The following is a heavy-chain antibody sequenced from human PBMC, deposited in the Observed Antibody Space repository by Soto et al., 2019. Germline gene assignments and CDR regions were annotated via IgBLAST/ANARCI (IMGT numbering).Heavy chain of an antibody. V-gene: IGHV3-7*05. Sequence: EVQLVESGGGLVQPGGSLRLSCAASGFTFSNYWMSWVRQAPGKGLEWVANIKQDGGDKYYVDSVKGRFTISRDNAKNSLYLQMSSLRAEDTAVYYCARVKSLNGEYWGQGTLVTVSS. CDR1: GFTFSNYW. J-gene: IGHJ4*02. D-gene: IGHD1-26*01. CDR2: IKQDGGDK. CDR3: ARVKSLNGEY.